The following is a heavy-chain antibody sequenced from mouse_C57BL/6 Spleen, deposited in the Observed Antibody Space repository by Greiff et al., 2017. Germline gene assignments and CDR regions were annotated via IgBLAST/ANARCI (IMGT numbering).Heavy chain of an antibody. CDR3: TGGYYDGYAMDY. V-gene: IGHV1-5*01. D-gene: IGHD2-3*01. CDR1: GYTFTSYW. CDR2: IYPGNSDT. J-gene: IGHJ4*01. Sequence: EVQLQQSGTVLARPGASVKMSCKTSGYTFTSYWMHWVKQRPGQGLEWIGAIYPGNSDTSYNQKFKGKAKLTAVTSASPAYMELSSLTNEDSAVYYCTGGYYDGYAMDYWGQGTSVTVSS.